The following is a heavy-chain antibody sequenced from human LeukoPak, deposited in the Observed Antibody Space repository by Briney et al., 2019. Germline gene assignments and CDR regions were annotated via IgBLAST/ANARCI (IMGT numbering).Heavy chain of an antibody. J-gene: IGHJ4*02. Sequence: GGSLRLSCAASGFTFDDYAMHWVRQAPGKGLEWVSGINWNSGSIGYADSVKGRFSISRDKAKNSLYLQMNSLRAEDTAVYYCARDLLGWELHYFDYWGQGTLVTVSS. D-gene: IGHD1-26*01. V-gene: IGHV3-9*01. CDR3: ARDLLGWELHYFDY. CDR1: GFTFDDYA. CDR2: INWNSGSI.